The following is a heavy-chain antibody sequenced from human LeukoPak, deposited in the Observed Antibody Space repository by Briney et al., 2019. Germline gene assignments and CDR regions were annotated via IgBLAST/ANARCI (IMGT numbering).Heavy chain of an antibody. J-gene: IGHJ4*02. CDR3: VPMLDYFDY. CDR2: INPSGGST. Sequence: ASVKVSCKASGYSFTSYYMHWVRQTPGQGLEWMGIINPSGGSTSYAQKFQGRVTMTRDTSTGTVYMELSSLRSEDTAVYYCVPMLDYFDYWGQGTLVTVSS. V-gene: IGHV1-46*01. CDR1: GYSFTSYY. D-gene: IGHD3-10*02.